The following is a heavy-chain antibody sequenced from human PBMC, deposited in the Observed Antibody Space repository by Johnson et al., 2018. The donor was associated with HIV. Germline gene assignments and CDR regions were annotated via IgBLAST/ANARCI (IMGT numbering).Heavy chain of an antibody. CDR2: SYSGGST. Sequence: VHLVESGGGLIQPGGSLRLSCAASGFSVSNNDMTWVRQAPGKGLEWVSVSYSGGSTYYADSVKGRVTISSADSKNTLFLQMNSLRVDDTAVYYCARDIVVVTGGSHGFDIWGQGTMVTVSS. CDR1: GFSVSNND. D-gene: IGHD2-21*02. J-gene: IGHJ3*02. V-gene: IGHV3-53*01. CDR3: ARDIVVVTGGSHGFDI.